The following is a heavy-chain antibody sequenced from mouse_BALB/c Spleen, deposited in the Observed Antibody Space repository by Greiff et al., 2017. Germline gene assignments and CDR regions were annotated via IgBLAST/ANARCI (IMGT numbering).Heavy chain of an antibody. D-gene: IGHD2-3*01. CDR2: INSNGGST. CDR3: ARRDGYWFAY. CDR1: GFTFSSYY. J-gene: IGHJ3*01. Sequence: EVKVVESGGGLVKLGGSLKLSCAASGFTFSSYYMSWVRQTPEKRLELVAAINSNGGSTYYPDTVKGRFTISRDNAKNTLYLQMSSLKSEDTALYYCARRDGYWFAYWGQGTLVTVSA. V-gene: IGHV5-6-2*01.